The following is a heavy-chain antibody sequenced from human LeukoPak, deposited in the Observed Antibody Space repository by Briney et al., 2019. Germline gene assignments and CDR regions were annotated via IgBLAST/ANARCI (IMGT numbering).Heavy chain of an antibody. D-gene: IGHD4-17*01. CDR3: VTQTTVTTFPWFDP. V-gene: IGHV1-24*01. CDR2: FDPEDGET. J-gene: IGHJ5*02. CDR1: GGTFSSYA. Sequence: ASVKVSCKASGGTFSSYAISWVRQAPGQGLEWMGGFDPEDGETIYAQKFQGRVTMTEDTSTDTAYMELSSLRSEDTAVYYCVTQTTVTTFPWFDPWGQGTLVTVSS.